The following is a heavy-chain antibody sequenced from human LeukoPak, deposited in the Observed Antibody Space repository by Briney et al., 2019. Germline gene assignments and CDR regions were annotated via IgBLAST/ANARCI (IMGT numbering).Heavy chain of an antibody. Sequence: ASVKVSCKASGYTFTSYAMHWVRQAPGQRLEWMGWINAGNGNTKYSQKFQGRVTITRDTSASTAYMELSSLRSEDTAVYYCARSLDYYDSSGAYRVGYFQHWGQGTLVTVSS. D-gene: IGHD3-22*01. CDR2: INAGNGNT. V-gene: IGHV1-3*01. CDR1: GYTFTSYA. CDR3: ARSLDYYDSSGAYRVGYFQH. J-gene: IGHJ1*01.